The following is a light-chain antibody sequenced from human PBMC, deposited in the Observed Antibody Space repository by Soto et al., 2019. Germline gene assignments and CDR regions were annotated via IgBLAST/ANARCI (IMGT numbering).Light chain of an antibody. V-gene: IGKV1-27*01. Sequence: DIQMTQSPSSLSASVGDRVTITCRASQGISNYLAWYQQKPGKVPKLLIYAASTLQSGVPSRFSGSGSGTDFTLTISSLQPEDVATDYCQKYNSASFTFGPGNKVDIK. CDR3: QKYNSASFT. CDR1: QGISNY. J-gene: IGKJ3*01. CDR2: AAS.